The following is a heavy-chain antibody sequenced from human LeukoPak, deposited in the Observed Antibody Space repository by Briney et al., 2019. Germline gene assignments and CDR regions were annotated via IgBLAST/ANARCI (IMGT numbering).Heavy chain of an antibody. Sequence: PSETLSLTCTVSGGSISSYYWSWIRQPPGKGLEWIGYIYTSGSTNYNPSLKSRVTISLDTAKNQFSLKLSSVIAADTAVYYCARHRYSYGVDYWGQGTLVTVSS. CDR1: GGSISSYY. CDR3: ARHRYSYGVDY. J-gene: IGHJ4*02. V-gene: IGHV4-4*09. CDR2: IYTSGST. D-gene: IGHD5-18*01.